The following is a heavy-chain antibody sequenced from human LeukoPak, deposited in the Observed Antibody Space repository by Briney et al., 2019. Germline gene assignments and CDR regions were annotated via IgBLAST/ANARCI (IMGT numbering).Heavy chain of an antibody. D-gene: IGHD4-11*01. CDR1: GGSFSGHY. J-gene: IGHJ4*02. CDR2: INHSGST. Sequence: SETLSLTCAVYGGSFSGHYWSWIRQPPGKGLEWIGEINHSGSTNYNPSLKSRVTISVDTSKNQFSLKLSSVTAADTAVYYCAREGMTTDDYWGQGTLVTVSS. CDR3: AREGMTTDDY. V-gene: IGHV4-34*01.